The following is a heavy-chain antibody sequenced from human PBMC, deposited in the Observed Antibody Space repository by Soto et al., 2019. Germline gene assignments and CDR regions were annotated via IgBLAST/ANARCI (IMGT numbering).Heavy chain of an antibody. J-gene: IGHJ4*02. CDR1: GFTFSTYA. CDR3: AKATGREGYYFDY. D-gene: IGHD4-4*01. V-gene: IGHV3-23*01. CDR2: IGTSGGST. Sequence: EVQLLESGGGLVQPGGSLRLSCAASGFTFSTYAMSWVRQAPGKGLEWVSGIGTSGGSTNYADSVKGRFTISRDNSKNTLYLQMNSLRAEDTALYYCAKATGREGYYFDYWGQGTLVTVSS.